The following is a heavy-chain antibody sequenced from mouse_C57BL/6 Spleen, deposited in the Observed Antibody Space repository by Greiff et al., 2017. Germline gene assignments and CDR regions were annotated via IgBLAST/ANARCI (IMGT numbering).Heavy chain of an antibody. Sequence: QVQLQQPGAELVKPGASVKLSCKASGYTFTSYWMHWVKQRPGQGLEWIEMIHPNSGSTNYNEKFKSKATLTVDKSSSTAYMKLSSLTSEDSAVYYCARDYGRDYAMDYWGQGTSVTVSS. CDR2: IHPNSGST. D-gene: IGHD1-1*01. V-gene: IGHV1-64*01. CDR1: GYTFTSYW. J-gene: IGHJ4*01. CDR3: ARDYGRDYAMDY.